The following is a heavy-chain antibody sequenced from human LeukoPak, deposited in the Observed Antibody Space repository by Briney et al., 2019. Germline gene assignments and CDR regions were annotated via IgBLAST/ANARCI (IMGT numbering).Heavy chain of an antibody. D-gene: IGHD1-26*01. Sequence: SETLSLTCAVSGYSISSGYYWGWIRQPPGKGLEWIGSIYHSGSTYYNPSLKSRVTISEDTSKNHFSLKLTSVTAADTAVYYCVRAPYSGARYYFDYWGQGTLVTVSS. CDR2: IYHSGST. J-gene: IGHJ4*02. CDR1: GYSISSGYY. CDR3: VRAPYSGARYYFDY. V-gene: IGHV4-38-2*01.